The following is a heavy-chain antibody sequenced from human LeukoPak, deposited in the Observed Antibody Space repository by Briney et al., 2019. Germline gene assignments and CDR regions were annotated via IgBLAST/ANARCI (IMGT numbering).Heavy chain of an antibody. CDR1: GFTFSSYG. CDR2: IWYDGSNK. CDR3: AKHDFTFWSDSDY. D-gene: IGHD3-3*01. Sequence: GRSLRLSCAASGFTFSSYGMHWVRQAPGKGLEWVAVIWYDGSNKYYADSVKGRFTISRDNSKNTLYLQMNSLRAEDTAVYYCAKHDFTFWSDSDYWGQGTLVTVSS. V-gene: IGHV3-33*06. J-gene: IGHJ4*02.